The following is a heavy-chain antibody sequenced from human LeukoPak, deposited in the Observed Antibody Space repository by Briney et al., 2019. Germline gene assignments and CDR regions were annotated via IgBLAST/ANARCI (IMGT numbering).Heavy chain of an antibody. CDR1: GFTFDDYP. D-gene: IGHD4-17*01. Sequence: GGSLRLSCAASGFTFDDYPMHWVRQAPGKGLEWVSGISWNSGSIGYADSVKGRFTISRDNAKNSLYLQMNSLRAEDTALYCCAQNGDYDSFDYWGQGTLVTVSS. CDR2: ISWNSGSI. V-gene: IGHV3-9*01. CDR3: AQNGDYDSFDY. J-gene: IGHJ4*02.